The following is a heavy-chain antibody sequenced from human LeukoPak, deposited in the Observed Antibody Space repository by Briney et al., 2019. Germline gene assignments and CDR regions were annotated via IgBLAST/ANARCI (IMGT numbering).Heavy chain of an antibody. Sequence: GGSLRLSCAASGFTFSSYWMHWVRQAPGKGLVWVSRINSDGSSTSYADSVKGRFTISRDNAKNTLYLQMNSLRAEDTAAYYCARDWARKYYDFWSGTRNYGMDVWGQGTTVTVSS. D-gene: IGHD3-3*01. J-gene: IGHJ6*02. CDR3: ARDWARKYYDFWSGTRNYGMDV. V-gene: IGHV3-74*01. CDR1: GFTFSSYW. CDR2: INSDGSST.